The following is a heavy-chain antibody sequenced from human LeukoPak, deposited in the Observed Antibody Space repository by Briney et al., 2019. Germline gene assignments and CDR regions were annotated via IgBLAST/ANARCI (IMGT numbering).Heavy chain of an antibody. CDR2: ISAYNGNT. J-gene: IGHJ4*02. Sequence: ASVKVSCKASGYTFTSYGISWVRQAPGQGLEWMGWISAYNGNTNYAQKLQGRVTMTTDTSASTAYMELSSLRSEDTAVYYCAREWYSSGWYYFDYWGQGTLVTISS. CDR3: AREWYSSGWYYFDY. D-gene: IGHD6-19*01. V-gene: IGHV1-18*01. CDR1: GYTFTSYG.